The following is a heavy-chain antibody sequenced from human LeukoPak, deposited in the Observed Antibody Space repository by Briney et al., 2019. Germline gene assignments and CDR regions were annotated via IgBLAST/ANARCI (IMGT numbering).Heavy chain of an antibody. Sequence: GRSLSLSCAVSGFTFSSYAMHWVRQAPGKGLEWVAVISYDGSNKFYADSVKGRFTISRDNSKNTLYLQMNSLRAEDTAVYYWARDPGRVVAALDYWGQGTLVTVSS. V-gene: IGHV3-30*04. D-gene: IGHD2-15*01. CDR2: ISYDGSNK. J-gene: IGHJ4*02. CDR3: ARDPGRVVAALDY. CDR1: GFTFSSYA.